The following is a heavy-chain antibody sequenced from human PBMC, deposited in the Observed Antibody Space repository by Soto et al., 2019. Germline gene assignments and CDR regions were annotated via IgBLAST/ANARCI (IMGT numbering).Heavy chain of an antibody. J-gene: IGHJ5*02. V-gene: IGHV4-4*02. Sequence: ASETLSLTCAVSGGSITSANWWTWVRQPPGGGLEWIGEISHSGITNYKASLKSRVTISVDTSKNQFSLKLSSVTAADTAVYYCAREIYCTNGVCPNWFDPWGQGTLVTVSS. CDR1: GGSITSANW. CDR3: AREIYCTNGVCPNWFDP. CDR2: ISHSGIT. D-gene: IGHD2-8*01.